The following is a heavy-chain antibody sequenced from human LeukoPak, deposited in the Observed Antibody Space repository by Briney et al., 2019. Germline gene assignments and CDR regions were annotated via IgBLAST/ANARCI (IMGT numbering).Heavy chain of an antibody. CDR1: GFTFSSYW. V-gene: IGHV3-74*01. CDR3: AVQQHYAFDI. J-gene: IGHJ3*02. D-gene: IGHD6-13*01. CDR2: INSDGSST. Sequence: GGSLRLSCAASGFTFSSYWMHWVRQAPGKGLAWVSRINSDGSSTTYADSVKGRFTISRDNAKNTLYLQMNSLGAEDTAVYYCAVQQHYAFDIWGQGTMVTVS.